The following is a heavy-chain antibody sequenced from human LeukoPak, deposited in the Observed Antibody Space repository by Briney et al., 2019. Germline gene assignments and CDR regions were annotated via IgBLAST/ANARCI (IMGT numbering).Heavy chain of an antibody. V-gene: IGHV3-48*04. CDR2: ISSSGSTI. J-gene: IGHJ4*02. Sequence: PGGSLRLSCAASGFTFSSYSMNWVRQAPGEGLEWVSYISSSGSTIYYADSVKGRFTISRDNAKNSLYLQMNSLRAEDTAVYYCARDNCSSTSCQNFDYWGQGTLVTVSS. CDR3: ARDNCSSTSCQNFDY. D-gene: IGHD2-2*01. CDR1: GFTFSSYS.